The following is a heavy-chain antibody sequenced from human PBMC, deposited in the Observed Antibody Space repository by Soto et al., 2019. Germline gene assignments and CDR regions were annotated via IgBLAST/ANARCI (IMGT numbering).Heavy chain of an antibody. CDR3: TTDIGIYGLDI. Sequence: EVQLVESGGGFVQPGGFLRLSCVASRFSFTNAWMRWVRQAPGKGPEWVGRIKSKTDGGRADYAAPVKGRFTISREDSQNTLYLHMDSLKTEDTALYHCTTDIGIYGLDIWGQGTTVTVSS. J-gene: IGHJ6*02. V-gene: IGHV3-15*01. CDR1: RFSFTNAW. D-gene: IGHD1-26*01. CDR2: IKSKTDGGRA.